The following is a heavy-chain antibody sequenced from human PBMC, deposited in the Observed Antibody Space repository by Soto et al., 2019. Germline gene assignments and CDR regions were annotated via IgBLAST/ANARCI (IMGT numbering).Heavy chain of an antibody. CDR2: IHYSGNT. CDR3: ARESRYSGWFDD. Sequence: PSETLSLTCSVSGGSISGYYWSWIRQPPGKGLEWIAYIHYSGNTNYNPSLKSRVAISVDTSKNQFSLKLSSLTAADTAVYYCARESRYSGWFDDWGQGTLVTVS. V-gene: IGHV4-59*01. CDR1: GGSISGYY. J-gene: IGHJ4*02. D-gene: IGHD6-19*01.